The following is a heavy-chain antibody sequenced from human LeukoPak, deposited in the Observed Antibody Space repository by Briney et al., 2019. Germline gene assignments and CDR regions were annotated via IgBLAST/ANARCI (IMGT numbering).Heavy chain of an antibody. J-gene: IGHJ4*02. Sequence: GGSLRLSCEVSGFTFSTYSMNWVRQAPGKGLEWVSYISSSSSTIYYADSVKGRFTISRDTSKNTLYLQMNSPRAEDTAVYYCAKDMYYDSSGPVFDYWGQGTLVTVSS. CDR3: AKDMYYDSSGPVFDY. V-gene: IGHV3-48*01. CDR2: ISSSSSTI. D-gene: IGHD3-22*01. CDR1: GFTFSTYS.